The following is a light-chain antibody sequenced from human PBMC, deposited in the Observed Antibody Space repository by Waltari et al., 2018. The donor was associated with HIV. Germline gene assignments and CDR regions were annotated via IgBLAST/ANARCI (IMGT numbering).Light chain of an antibody. CDR1: HSDIGGYNY. J-gene: IGLJ2*01. CDR3: SSYADRNGFYVV. CDR2: EVT. Sequence: QSALTQPPSAPGSPGPSVTISCTGPHSDIGGYNYVSWYQQHPGKAPKLVISEVTKRPSGVPDRFSGSKSGTTASLTVSGLQAEDEADYYCSSYADRNGFYVVFGGGTRLTVL. V-gene: IGLV2-8*01.